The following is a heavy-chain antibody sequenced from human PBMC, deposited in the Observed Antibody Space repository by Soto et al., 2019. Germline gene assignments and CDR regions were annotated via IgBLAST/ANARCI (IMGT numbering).Heavy chain of an antibody. Sequence: QVQLVESGGGVVQPGRSLRLSCAASGFTFSSYGMHWVRQAPGKGLEWVAVIWYDGSNKYYADSVKGRFTISRDNSKNTRYLQMNSLRAEDTAVYYCARDRGAAAVENWFDPWGQGTLVTVSS. V-gene: IGHV3-33*01. CDR3: ARDRGAAAVENWFDP. D-gene: IGHD6-13*01. CDR1: GFTFSSYG. J-gene: IGHJ5*02. CDR2: IWYDGSNK.